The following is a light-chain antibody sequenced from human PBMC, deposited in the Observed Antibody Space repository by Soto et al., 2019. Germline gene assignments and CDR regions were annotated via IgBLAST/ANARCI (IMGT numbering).Light chain of an antibody. CDR2: GAS. CDR1: QSFSGWY. CDR3: QQYHTSPLT. V-gene: IGKV3-20*01. Sequence: EHVLTQSPGTLSLSPGERAKLSRRASQSFSGWYLAWYQKKPGQDPSLRIYGASTRATGIPDRFSGSGSGTDFTLTISRLEREDFALYYCQQYHTSPLTFGGGTKV. J-gene: IGKJ4*02.